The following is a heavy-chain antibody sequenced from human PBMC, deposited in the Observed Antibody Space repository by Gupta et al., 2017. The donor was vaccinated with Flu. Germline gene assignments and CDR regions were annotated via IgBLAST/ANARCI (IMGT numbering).Heavy chain of an antibody. Sequence: EVQLLESGGGLVQPGGSLRLSCAASGFTFSSYAMSWVRQAPGKGLEWVSAMSGSGGSTYYADSVKGRFTISRDNSKNTLYLQMNSLRAEDTAVYDCAKDSTMIVVVITKGKESDIGGQGTMVTVSS. CDR2: MSGSGGST. CDR1: GFTFSSYA. J-gene: IGHJ3*02. V-gene: IGHV3-23*01. CDR3: AKDSTMIVVVITKGKESDI. D-gene: IGHD3-22*01.